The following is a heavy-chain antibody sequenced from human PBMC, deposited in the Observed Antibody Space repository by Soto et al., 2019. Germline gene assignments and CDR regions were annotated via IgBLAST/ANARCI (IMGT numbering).Heavy chain of an antibody. Sequence: PGGSLRLSCVGSGFTFSSFEMNWVRQTPGKGLEWLSYIGRSGETIYYADSVKGRFTISRDNAKSSLFLQMNGLRDEDTGIYYCARDSRGGAARRPTFYCWGQGTLVTVS. CDR1: GFTFSSFE. V-gene: IGHV3-48*03. J-gene: IGHJ4*02. CDR2: IGRSGETI. CDR3: ARDSRGGAARRPTFYC. D-gene: IGHD6-6*01.